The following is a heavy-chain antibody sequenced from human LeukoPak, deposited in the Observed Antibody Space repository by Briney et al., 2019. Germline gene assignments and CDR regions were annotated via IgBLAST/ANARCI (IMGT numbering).Heavy chain of an antibody. J-gene: IGHJ4*02. V-gene: IGHV3-30*02. CDR1: GFSFSNYG. D-gene: IGHD1-14*01. CDR2: IWSDGTNR. CDR3: VPAFKREAPPPGFDF. Sequence: GGSLRLSWAASGFSFSNYGMYWVRQAPGKGLEWVAVIWSDGTNRLHADSVKGRFTISRDNSKNTLYLQMNSLTPEDTAVYYCVPAFKREAPPPGFDFWGQGTLVTVSS.